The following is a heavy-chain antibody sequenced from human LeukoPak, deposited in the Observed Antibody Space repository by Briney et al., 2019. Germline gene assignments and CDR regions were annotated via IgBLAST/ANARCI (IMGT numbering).Heavy chain of an antibody. CDR3: AKIQQLGYYFDY. Sequence: PGGSLRLSCAASGFTFSSYEMNWVRQAPGKGLEWVSAISGSGGSTYYADSVKGRFTISRDNSKNTLYLQMNSLRAEDTAVYYCAKIQQLGYYFDYWGQGTLVTVSS. V-gene: IGHV3-23*01. CDR1: GFTFSSYE. CDR2: ISGSGGST. J-gene: IGHJ4*02. D-gene: IGHD6-13*01.